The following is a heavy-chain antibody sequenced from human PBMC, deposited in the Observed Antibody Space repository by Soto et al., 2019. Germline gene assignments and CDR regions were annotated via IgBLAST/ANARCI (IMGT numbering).Heavy chain of an antibody. CDR1: GDTFTSYD. CDR3: ARRGSQIHYGLDV. V-gene: IGHV1-8*01. Sequence: QVQLVQSGAEVKKPGASVKVSCKSSGDTFTSYDINWVRQAAGQGLEWMGWMNPNSGRTGYAKNFQGRVIMTRNTSISTVYMELCSLRSDDTAVYYCARRGSQIHYGLDVWGQGTTVTVSS. CDR2: MNPNSGRT. D-gene: IGHD3-10*01. J-gene: IGHJ6*02.